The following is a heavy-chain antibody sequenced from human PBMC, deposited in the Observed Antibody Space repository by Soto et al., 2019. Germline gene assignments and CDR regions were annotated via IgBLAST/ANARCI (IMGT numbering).Heavy chain of an antibody. Sequence: SQTLSLTCAISGDSVSSNSAAWNWIRQSPSRGLEWLGRTYYRSKWYNDYAVSVKSRITINPDTSKNQFSLKLRSVTAADTAVYYCARDRVGCGGTSCHHDAFDMWGQGTMVTVSS. CDR1: GDSVSSNSAA. D-gene: IGHD2-2*01. CDR3: ARDRVGCGGTSCHHDAFDM. J-gene: IGHJ3*02. V-gene: IGHV6-1*01. CDR2: TYYRSKWYN.